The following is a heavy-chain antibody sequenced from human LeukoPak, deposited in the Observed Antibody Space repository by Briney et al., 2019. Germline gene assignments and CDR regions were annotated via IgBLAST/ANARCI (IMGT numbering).Heavy chain of an antibody. CDR3: AKEAGDYYFDY. D-gene: IGHD4-17*01. Sequence: LSGGSLRLSCAASGFTFSSSAMSWVRQAPGKGLEWVSTISGRGGSTYYADSVKGRFTISRDNSKNTLYLQMNSLRAEDAAVYYCAKEAGDYYFDYWGQGTLVTVSS. J-gene: IGHJ4*02. V-gene: IGHV3-23*01. CDR1: GFTFSSSA. CDR2: ISGRGGST.